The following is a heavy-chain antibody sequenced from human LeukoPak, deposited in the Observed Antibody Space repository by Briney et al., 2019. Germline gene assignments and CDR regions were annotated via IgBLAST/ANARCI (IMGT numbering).Heavy chain of an antibody. V-gene: IGHV4-59*08. Sequence: SETLSLTCTVSGGSISSYYWSWIRQPPGKGLEWIGYIYYSGSTNYNPSLKSRVTISVDTSKNQFSLKLSSVTAADTAVYYCARHRGYSCGRVDGMDVWGQGTTVTVSS. J-gene: IGHJ6*02. D-gene: IGHD5-18*01. CDR2: IYYSGST. CDR3: ARHRGYSCGRVDGMDV. CDR1: GGSISSYY.